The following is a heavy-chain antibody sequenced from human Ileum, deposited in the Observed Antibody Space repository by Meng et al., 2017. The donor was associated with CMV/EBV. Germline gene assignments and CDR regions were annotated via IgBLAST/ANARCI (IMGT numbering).Heavy chain of an antibody. CDR1: GLTFSSYW. Sequence: AASGLTFSSYWMHWVRQAPGKGLVWVSRINSDRSITDYADSVKGRFTISRDNAKNTVYLQMNSLRGEDTAVYYCARAIAGGNSGLGYWGQGTLVTVSS. CDR3: ARAIAGGNSGLGY. CDR2: INSDRSIT. V-gene: IGHV3-74*01. J-gene: IGHJ4*02. D-gene: IGHD4-23*01.